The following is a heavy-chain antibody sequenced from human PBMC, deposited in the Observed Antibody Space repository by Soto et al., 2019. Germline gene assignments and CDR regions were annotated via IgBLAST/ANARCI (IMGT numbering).Heavy chain of an antibody. D-gene: IGHD3-9*01. Sequence: ETLSLTCAVSGGSISSSNWWSWVRQPPGKGLEWIGEIYHSGSTNYNPSLKSRVTISVDKSKNQFSLKLSSVTAADTAVYYCARVNYDILTGYHPDGMDVWGQGTTVTVSS. CDR3: ARVNYDILTGYHPDGMDV. CDR2: IYHSGST. J-gene: IGHJ6*02. V-gene: IGHV4-4*02. CDR1: GGSISSSNW.